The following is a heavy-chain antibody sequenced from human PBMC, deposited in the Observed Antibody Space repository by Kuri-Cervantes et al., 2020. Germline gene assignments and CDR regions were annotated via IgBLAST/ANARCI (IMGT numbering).Heavy chain of an antibody. CDR2: IYPGDSDT. J-gene: IGHJ5*01. CDR1: GYSFTSYW. CDR3: AGHDIYYGSGIYEKGWFDS. V-gene: IGHV5-51*01. Sequence: GESLKISCKGSGYSFTSYWIGWVRQMPGKGLEWMGIIYPGDSDTRYSPSFQGQVTISADKSISTAYLQWSSLKASDTAMYYCAGHDIYYGSGIYEKGWFDSWGQGTLVTVSS. D-gene: IGHD3-10*01.